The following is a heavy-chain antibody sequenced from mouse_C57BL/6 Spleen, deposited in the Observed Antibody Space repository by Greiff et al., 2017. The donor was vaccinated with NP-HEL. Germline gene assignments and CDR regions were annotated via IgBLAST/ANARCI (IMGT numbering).Heavy chain of an antibody. CDR2: IHPNSGSS. CDR1: GYTFTSYW. D-gene: IGHD2-4*01. Sequence: VQLQQPGAELVKPGASVKLSCKASGYTFTSYWMHWVKQRPGQGLEWIGMIHPNSGSSNYNEKFKSKATLTVDKSSSTAYMQLSSLTSEDSAVYYCARGEYPSYDYDVGDYWGQGTTLTVSS. CDR3: ARGEYPSYDYDVGDY. J-gene: IGHJ2*01. V-gene: IGHV1-64*01.